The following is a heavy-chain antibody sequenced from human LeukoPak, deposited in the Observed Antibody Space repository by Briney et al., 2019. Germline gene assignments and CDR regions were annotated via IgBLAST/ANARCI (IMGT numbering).Heavy chain of an antibody. Sequence: GGPLRLSGAASEFTFSDYAMSWVRQAPGKGLEWVSGIGGSGGSSYYADSVKGRITIARDNPKNTLYLRMNSLRDEDASVCCCAKDSHWILFDDWGQGTLVTVSS. D-gene: IGHD2-2*03. CDR1: EFTFSDYA. V-gene: IGHV3-23*01. J-gene: IGHJ4*02. CDR3: AKDSHWILFDD. CDR2: IGGSGGSS.